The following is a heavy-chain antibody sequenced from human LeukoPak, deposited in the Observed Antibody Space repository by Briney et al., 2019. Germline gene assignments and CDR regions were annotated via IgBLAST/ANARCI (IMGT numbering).Heavy chain of an antibody. D-gene: IGHD5-18*01. CDR1: GGSISSYY. V-gene: IGHV4-59*01. CDR2: IYYSGST. Sequence: TSETLSLTCTVSGGSISSYYWSCIRQPPGKGLEWIGYIYYSGSTNYNPSLKSRVTISVDTSKNQFSLKLSSVTAADTAVYYCARSEDTAMVIGPDYYYYGMDVWGQGTTVTVSS. J-gene: IGHJ6*02. CDR3: ARSEDTAMVIGPDYYYYGMDV.